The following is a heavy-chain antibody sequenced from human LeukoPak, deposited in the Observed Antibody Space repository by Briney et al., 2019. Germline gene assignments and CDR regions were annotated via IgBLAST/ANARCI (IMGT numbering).Heavy chain of an antibody. D-gene: IGHD1-26*01. V-gene: IGHV1-18*01. Sequence: ASVKVSCKASGYTFTTYGIIWVRQAPGQGLEWMGWISTYNAKTKYAQNLQGRVAMTSDTTTSTVYMELRSLTTDDTAVYYCARDTGSNFFDPWGQGTLVTVAS. CDR2: ISTYNAKT. J-gene: IGHJ5*02. CDR1: GYTFTTYG. CDR3: ARDTGSNFFDP.